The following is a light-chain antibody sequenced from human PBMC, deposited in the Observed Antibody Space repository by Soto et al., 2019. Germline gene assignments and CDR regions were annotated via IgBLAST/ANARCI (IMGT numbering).Light chain of an antibody. CDR3: CSYAGSSLWV. CDR2: DVS. CDR1: SSDVGGHNL. Sequence: QSALTQPRSVSGSPGQSVTISCTGTSSDVGGHNLVSWYQQHPGKAPKLVIYDVSKWPSGVPDRFFGSESGNTASLTISGLQAEDEADYYCCSYAGSSLWVFGGGTKLTVL. J-gene: IGLJ3*02. V-gene: IGLV2-11*01.